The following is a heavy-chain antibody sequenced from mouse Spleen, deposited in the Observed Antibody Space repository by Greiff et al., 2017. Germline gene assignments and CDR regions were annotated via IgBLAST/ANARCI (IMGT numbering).Heavy chain of an antibody. D-gene: IGHD2-1*01. CDR3: ARGGYYGNYYFDY. J-gene: IGHJ2*01. Sequence: EVQRVESGPELVKPGASVKIPCKASGYTFTDYNMDWVKQSHGKSLEWIGDINPNNGGTIYNQKFKGKATLTVDKSSSTAYMELRSLTSEDTAVYYCARGGYYGNYYFDYWGQGTTLTVSS. V-gene: IGHV1-18*01. CDR1: GYTFTDYN. CDR2: INPNNGGT.